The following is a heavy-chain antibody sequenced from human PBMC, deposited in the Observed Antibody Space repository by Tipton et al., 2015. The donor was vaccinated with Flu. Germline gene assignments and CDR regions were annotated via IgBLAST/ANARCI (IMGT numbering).Heavy chain of an antibody. Sequence: TLSLTCAAYGGSFSGYYWSWIRQPPGKGLEWIGEINHSGSTNYNPSLKSRVTISVDTSKNQFSLKLSSVTAADTAVYYCARGGRLRYFDWSNAFDIWGQGTMVTVSS. CDR2: INHSGST. CDR1: GGSFSGYY. V-gene: IGHV4-34*01. J-gene: IGHJ3*02. D-gene: IGHD3-9*01. CDR3: ARGGRLRYFDWSNAFDI.